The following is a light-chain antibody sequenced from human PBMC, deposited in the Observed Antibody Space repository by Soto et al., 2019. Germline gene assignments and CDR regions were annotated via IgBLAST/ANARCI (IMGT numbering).Light chain of an antibody. J-gene: IGKJ3*01. V-gene: IGKV3-15*01. Sequence: EIVMTQSPVTLSVSPGERATLSCRASQSVTSKLAWYQQKPGQAPRLLIYGASARATGVPARFSGSGSGTEFTLTITNLQSEEFAVYYCQQYDNWPPFTFGPGTRVDIK. CDR3: QQYDNWPPFT. CDR1: QSVTSK. CDR2: GAS.